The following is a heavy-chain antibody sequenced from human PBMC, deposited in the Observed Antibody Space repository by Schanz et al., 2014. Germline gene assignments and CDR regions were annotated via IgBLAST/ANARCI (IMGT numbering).Heavy chain of an antibody. V-gene: IGHV3-23*04. J-gene: IGHJ4*02. Sequence: VQLVESGGGVVQPGGSLRLSCAASGFTFSSYTMNWVRQAPGKGLEWVSAISGSGGSTVYADSVKGRFTISRDNSNNTVFLQMNSLRAEDTAVYYCAKDHAGSDILTALGNWGQGTLVTVSS. CDR2: ISGSGGST. D-gene: IGHD3-9*01. CDR3: AKDHAGSDILTALGN. CDR1: GFTFSSYT.